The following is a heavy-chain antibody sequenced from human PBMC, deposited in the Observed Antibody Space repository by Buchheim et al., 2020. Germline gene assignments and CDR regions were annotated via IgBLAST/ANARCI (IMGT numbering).Heavy chain of an antibody. CDR1: GFTFSSYW. D-gene: IGHD6-13*01. J-gene: IGHJ6*02. CDR3: ARDSSSWYARYYYGMDV. Sequence: EVQLVESGGGLVQPGGSLRLSCAASGFTFSSYWMSWVRQAPGKGLEWVANIKQDGSEKYYVDSVKGQFTISRDNAKNSLYLQMNSLRAEDTAVYYCARDSSSWYARYYYGMDVWGQGTT. V-gene: IGHV3-7*01. CDR2: IKQDGSEK.